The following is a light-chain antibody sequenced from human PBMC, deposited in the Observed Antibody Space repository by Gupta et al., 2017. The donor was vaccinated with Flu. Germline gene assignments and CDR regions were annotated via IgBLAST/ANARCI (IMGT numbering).Light chain of an antibody. CDR2: SNN. V-gene: IGLV1-44*01. J-gene: IGLJ2*01. CDR3: VTWDESRNGLV. CDR1: SSNIGTNA. Sequence: QSVLTQPPSASGTPGQRVTISCSGSSSNIGTNAVNWYQQLPGTAPKLRIYSNNHRPSGVPDRFSGSKSGTSASLAISGLQAQDEADYYCVTWDESRNGLVFGGGTELTGL.